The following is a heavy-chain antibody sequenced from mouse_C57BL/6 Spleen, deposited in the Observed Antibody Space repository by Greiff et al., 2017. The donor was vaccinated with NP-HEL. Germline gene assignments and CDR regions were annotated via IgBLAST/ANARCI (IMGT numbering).Heavy chain of an antibody. CDR2: IYPGDGDT. CDR3: ATLSTMVTRYYFDY. J-gene: IGHJ2*01. Sequence: QVQLKESGPELVKPGASVKISCKASGYAFSSSWMNWVKQRPGKGLEWIGRIYPGDGDTNYNGKFKGKATLTADKSSSTAYMQLSSLTSEDSAVYFCATLSTMVTRYYFDYWGQGTTLTVSS. V-gene: IGHV1-82*01. CDR1: GYAFSSSW. D-gene: IGHD2-2*01.